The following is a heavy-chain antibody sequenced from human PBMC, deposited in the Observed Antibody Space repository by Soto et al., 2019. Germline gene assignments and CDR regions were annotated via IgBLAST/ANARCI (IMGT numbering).Heavy chain of an antibody. CDR3: ARRASRWYPSVFHS. V-gene: IGHV1-69*01. CDR1: EGTFNSYA. Sequence: QAQAVQSGAEVSKPGSSVKLSCKASEGTFNSYAIAWVRQAPGQGLEWMGGIIPYYNTLNYAQKFQDRVTIPAADSTNTFYAELSSLRSADTAVYFCARRASRWYPSVFHSWDQGTLVTVSS. J-gene: IGHJ4*02. CDR2: IIPYYNTL. D-gene: IGHD6-13*01.